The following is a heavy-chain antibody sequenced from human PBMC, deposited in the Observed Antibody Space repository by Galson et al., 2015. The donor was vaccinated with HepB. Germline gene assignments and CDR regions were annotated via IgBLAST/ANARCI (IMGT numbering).Heavy chain of an antibody. D-gene: IGHD4/OR15-4a*01. J-gene: IGHJ4*02. Sequence: SLRLSCAASGFVFSSYAMSWVRQAPGKGLDWVSGITGGGGSTYYADSVQGRFTISRDNSKNTLYLQMNSLRAEDTAVYYCAKRGSSANYEGFDFWGQGTQVTVSS. CDR1: GFVFSSYA. CDR2: ITGGGGST. CDR3: AKRGSSANYEGFDF. V-gene: IGHV3-23*01.